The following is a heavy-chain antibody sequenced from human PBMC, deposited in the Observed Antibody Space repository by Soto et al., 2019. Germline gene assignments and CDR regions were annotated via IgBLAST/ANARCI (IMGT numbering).Heavy chain of an antibody. CDR1: GGSISSYY. D-gene: IGHD3-9*01. CDR3: ARGYDILTGYGWFDP. V-gene: IGHV4-59*01. Sequence: PSETLSLTCTVSGGSISSYYWSWIRQPPGKGLEWIGYIYYSGSTNYNPSLKSRVTISVDTSKNQFSLKLSSVTAADTAVYYCARGYDILTGYGWFDPWGQGTLVTVSS. J-gene: IGHJ5*02. CDR2: IYYSGST.